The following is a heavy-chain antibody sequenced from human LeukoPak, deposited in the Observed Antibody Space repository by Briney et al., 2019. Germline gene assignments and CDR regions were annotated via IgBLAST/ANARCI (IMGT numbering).Heavy chain of an antibody. J-gene: IGHJ2*01. CDR1: GFTFSHFW. V-gene: IGHV3-7*01. Sequence: GGSLRLSCAASGFTFSHFWMSWVRQAPGKGLEWVAYIKKTGSETYYVDSVKGRFTITRDNTRNSLFLQMYSLRAEDTAVYYCARVNSRDWSFDLWGRGTQVAVSS. CDR2: IKKTGSET. CDR3: ARVNSRDWSFDL. D-gene: IGHD1-7*01.